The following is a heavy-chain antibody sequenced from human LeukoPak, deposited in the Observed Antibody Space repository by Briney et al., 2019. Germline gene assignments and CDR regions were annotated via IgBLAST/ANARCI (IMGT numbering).Heavy chain of an antibody. J-gene: IGHJ6*03. V-gene: IGHV4-4*07. CDR2: IYTSGST. CDR1: GDSISSFH. D-gene: IGHD5-12*01. CDR3: ARVGSGYDLYYYYYYMDV. Sequence: SETLSLTCTVSGDSISSFHWSWIRQPAGKGLEWIGRIYTSGSTNYNPSLKSRVTMSVDTSKNQFSLKLSSVTAADTAVYYCARVGSGYDLYYYYYYMDVWGKGTTVTVSS.